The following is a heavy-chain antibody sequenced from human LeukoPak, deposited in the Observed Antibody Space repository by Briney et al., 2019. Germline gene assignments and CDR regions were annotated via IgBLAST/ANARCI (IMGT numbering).Heavy chain of an antibody. CDR2: IYYSGIT. J-gene: IGHJ4*02. V-gene: IGHV4-59*05. Sequence: SETLSLTCTVPGGSISSYYWSWIRQPPGKGLEWIGSIYYSGITYYNPSLKSRVTISVDTSKNQFSLKLSSVTAADTAVYYCARLTRFTMIVVVNHFDYWGQGTLVTVSS. D-gene: IGHD3-22*01. CDR1: GGSISSYY. CDR3: ARLTRFTMIVVVNHFDY.